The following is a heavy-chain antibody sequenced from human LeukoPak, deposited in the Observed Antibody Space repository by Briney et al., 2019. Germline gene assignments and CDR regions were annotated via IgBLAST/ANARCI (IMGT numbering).Heavy chain of an antibody. V-gene: IGHV3-48*04. Sequence: GRSLRLFCTASGFNFGIYGMHWVRQAPGKGLEWVSYISSSSSTIYYADSVKGRFTISRDNAKNSLYLQMNSLRAEDTAVYYCARDLSEPHWYSSGWSLDVWGQGTTVTVSS. D-gene: IGHD6-19*01. CDR1: GFNFGIYG. CDR3: ARDLSEPHWYSSGWSLDV. J-gene: IGHJ6*02. CDR2: ISSSSSTI.